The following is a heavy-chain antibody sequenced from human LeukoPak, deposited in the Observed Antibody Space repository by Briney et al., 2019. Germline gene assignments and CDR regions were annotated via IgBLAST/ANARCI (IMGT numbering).Heavy chain of an antibody. CDR3: ARGGTYYDILTGYYTAWYFDY. D-gene: IGHD3-9*01. CDR2: MKQDGSEK. V-gene: IGHV3-7*04. Sequence: GGSLRLSCAASGFTFSSYWMSWVRQAPGKGLEWVANMKQDGSEKYYVDSVKGRFTISRDNAKNSLYLQMNSLRAEDTAVYYCARGGTYYDILTGYYTAWYFDYWGQGTLVTVSS. J-gene: IGHJ4*02. CDR1: GFTFSSYW.